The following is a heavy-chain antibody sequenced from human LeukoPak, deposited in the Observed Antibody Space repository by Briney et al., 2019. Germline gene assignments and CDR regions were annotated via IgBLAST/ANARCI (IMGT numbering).Heavy chain of an antibody. CDR2: ISWNSGSI. V-gene: IGHV3-9*01. D-gene: IGHD1-26*01. J-gene: IGHJ1*01. CDR3: AKDISRELYGGYFQH. Sequence: TGGSLRLSCAASGFTFDDYAMHWVRQAPGKGLEWVSGISWNSGSIGYADSVKGRFTISRDNAKNSLYLQMNSLRAEDTALYYCAKDISRELYGGYFQHWGQGTLVTVSS. CDR1: GFTFDDYA.